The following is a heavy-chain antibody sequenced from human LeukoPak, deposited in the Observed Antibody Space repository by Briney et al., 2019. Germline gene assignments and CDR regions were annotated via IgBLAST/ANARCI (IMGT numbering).Heavy chain of an antibody. CDR1: GFTFSSYW. CDR2: IKQDGSEK. V-gene: IGHV3-7*01. D-gene: IGHD3-3*01. Sequence: AGGSLRLSCAASGFTFSSYWMSWVRQAPGKGLEWVANIKQDGSEKYYVDSVKGRFTISRDNAKNTLYLQMNSLRAEDTALYHCVRDFRGGYNIWGQGTMVTVSS. J-gene: IGHJ3*02. CDR3: VRDFRGGYNI.